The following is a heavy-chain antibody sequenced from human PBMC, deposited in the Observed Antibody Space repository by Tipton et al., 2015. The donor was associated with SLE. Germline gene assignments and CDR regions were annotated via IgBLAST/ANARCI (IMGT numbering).Heavy chain of an antibody. CDR2: IYYSGST. Sequence: TLSLTCTVSGGSISSSSYYWGWIRQPPGKGLEWIGSIYYSGSTYYNPSLKGRVTISVDTSKNQFSLKLSSVTAADTAVYYCAREGAYYGGNSFDYWGQGTLVTVSS. V-gene: IGHV4-39*07. CDR3: AREGAYYGGNSFDY. CDR1: GGSISSSSYY. D-gene: IGHD4-23*01. J-gene: IGHJ4*02.